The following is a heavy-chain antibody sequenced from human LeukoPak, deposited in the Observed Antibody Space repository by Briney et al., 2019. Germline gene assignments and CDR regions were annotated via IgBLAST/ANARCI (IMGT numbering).Heavy chain of an antibody. D-gene: IGHD3-22*01. CDR1: GNRFTNYW. CDR2: IDPSDSYT. V-gene: IGHV5-10-1*01. Sequence: GASLRISCKGSGNRFTNYWISWVRQMPGKGLEWMGKIDPSDSYTNYSPSFQGHVTISADKSISTAYLQWSSLKASDTAMYYCATPNYYDSSGFTLPLDYWGQGTLVAVSS. CDR3: ATPNYYDSSGFTLPLDY. J-gene: IGHJ4*02.